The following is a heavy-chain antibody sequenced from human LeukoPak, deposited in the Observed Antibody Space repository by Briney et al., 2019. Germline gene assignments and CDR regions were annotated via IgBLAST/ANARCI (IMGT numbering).Heavy chain of an antibody. CDR3: ARKTDSSGSGDY. CDR2: IYSRGGT. D-gene: IGHD3-22*01. Sequence: GGSLRLSCAASGFTLSSSAMSWVRQAPGKGLECVSVIYSRGGTYYADSVQGRFTISRDASKNTLFLQMNSLRADDTAVYYCARKTDSSGSGDYWGQGTLVTVSS. J-gene: IGHJ4*02. CDR1: GFTLSSSA. V-gene: IGHV3-53*01.